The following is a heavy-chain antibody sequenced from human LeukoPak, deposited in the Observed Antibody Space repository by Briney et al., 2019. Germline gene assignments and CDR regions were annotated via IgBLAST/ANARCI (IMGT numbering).Heavy chain of an antibody. V-gene: IGHV3-7*04. CDR3: ARAGSTGSVDY. CDR2: ISHGGSKI. D-gene: IGHD6-19*01. Sequence: GGSLRLSCAASAFTFSSYWMTWVRQPPGKGLEWVAIISHGGSKINYVDSVKGRFTVSRDNAKNSLYLQMNSLRAEDTAVYYCARAGSTGSVDYWGQGTLVSVSS. J-gene: IGHJ4*02. CDR1: AFTFSSYW.